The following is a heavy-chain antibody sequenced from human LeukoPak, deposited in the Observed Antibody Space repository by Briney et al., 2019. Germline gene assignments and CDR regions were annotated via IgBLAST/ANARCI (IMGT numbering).Heavy chain of an antibody. CDR3: TRALGIAVADVYPY. J-gene: IGHJ4*02. CDR1: GFTFSSYL. CDR2: INSDGSST. Sequence: GGSLRLSCIASGFTFSSYLIHWVRQAPGKRLVWVSRINSDGSSTTYADSVRGRFTISRDNAKSRLYLQMNSLRAEDTAVYYCTRALGIAVADVYPYCGQGTLVTVSS. V-gene: IGHV3-74*01. D-gene: IGHD6-19*01.